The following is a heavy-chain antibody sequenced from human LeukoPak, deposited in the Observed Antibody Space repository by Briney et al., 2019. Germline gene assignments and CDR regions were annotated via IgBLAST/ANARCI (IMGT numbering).Heavy chain of an antibody. CDR1: GFTFSNYA. J-gene: IGHJ6*03. Sequence: GSLRLSCAASGFTFSNYAMSWVRQAPGKGLEWVSAISGSGGSTYYADSVKGRFTISRDNSKNTLYLQMNSLRAEDTAVYYCAKRTGSLYYYYYMDVWGKGTTVTVSS. V-gene: IGHV3-23*01. CDR2: ISGSGGST. CDR3: AKRTGSLYYYYYMDV. D-gene: IGHD6-13*01.